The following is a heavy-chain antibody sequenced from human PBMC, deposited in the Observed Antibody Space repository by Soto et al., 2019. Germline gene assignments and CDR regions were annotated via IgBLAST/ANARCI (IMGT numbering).Heavy chain of an antibody. J-gene: IGHJ4*02. V-gene: IGHV1-69*08. D-gene: IGHD5-12*01. Sequence: QVQLVQSGAEVKKPGSSVKVSCKASGGAFTNDMITWVRQAPGQGLEWMGRIIPLLDITNYAQKFQGRVTITADKSSSTAYMELNSLISEDTAVYYCARDSPIGSTFSGYDDIDYWGQGTLVTVSS. CDR2: IIPLLDIT. CDR1: GGAFTNDM. CDR3: ARDSPIGSTFSGYDDIDY.